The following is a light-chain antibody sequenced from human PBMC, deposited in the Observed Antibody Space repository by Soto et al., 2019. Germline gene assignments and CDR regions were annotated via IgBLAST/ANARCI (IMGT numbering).Light chain of an antibody. CDR1: QSISSW. CDR2: DAS. Sequence: DIQMTQSPSTLSASVGDRVTITCRASQSISSWLAWYQQKPGKAPKILIYDASSLQSGVPSRFSGGGSGTEFTLTISSLQPADFATCYCQQYTSYPWTFGQGTKVQIK. CDR3: QQYTSYPWT. V-gene: IGKV1-5*01. J-gene: IGKJ1*01.